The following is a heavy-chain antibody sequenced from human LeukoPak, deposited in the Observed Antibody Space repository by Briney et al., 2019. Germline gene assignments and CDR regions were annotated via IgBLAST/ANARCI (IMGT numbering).Heavy chain of an antibody. Sequence: SETLSLTCTVSGGSISSSSYYWGWIRQPPGKGLEWIGSIYYSGSTYYNPSLKSRVTISVDTSKSQFSLKLSSVAAADTAVYYCARFGGFAGTYFDYWGQGTLVTVSS. D-gene: IGHD3-10*01. J-gene: IGHJ4*02. V-gene: IGHV4-39*07. CDR3: ARFGGFAGTYFDY. CDR2: IYYSGST. CDR1: GGSISSSSYY.